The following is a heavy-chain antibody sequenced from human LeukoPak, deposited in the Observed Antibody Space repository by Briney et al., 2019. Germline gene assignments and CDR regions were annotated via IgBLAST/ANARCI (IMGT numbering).Heavy chain of an antibody. J-gene: IGHJ5*02. V-gene: IGHV4-59*12. Sequence: PSETLSLTCTVSGASISSYYWSWIRQPPGKGLEWIGYIYYSGSTNYNPSLKSRVTISVDTSKNQFSLKLSSVTAADTAVYYCARDENGYVWGSFRAWGQGTLVTVSS. D-gene: IGHD3-16*02. CDR2: IYYSGST. CDR3: ARDENGYVWGSFRA. CDR1: GASISSYY.